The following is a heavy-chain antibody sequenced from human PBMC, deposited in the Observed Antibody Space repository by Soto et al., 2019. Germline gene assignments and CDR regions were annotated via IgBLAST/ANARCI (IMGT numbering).Heavy chain of an antibody. D-gene: IGHD4-17*01. CDR2: ISGYNGDT. V-gene: IGHV1-18*04. J-gene: IGHJ5*02. CDR3: VRARWDFYGDP. Sequence: QVQLVQSGAEVKKPGASVKVSCKTSGYIFTSYGVNWVRQAPGQGLEWMGWISGYNGDTCIAPTLQGSVTMTTDTYTGAAYMELRSLRYDDTAVYYCVRARWDFYGDPWGQGTLVTVSS. CDR1: GYIFTSYG.